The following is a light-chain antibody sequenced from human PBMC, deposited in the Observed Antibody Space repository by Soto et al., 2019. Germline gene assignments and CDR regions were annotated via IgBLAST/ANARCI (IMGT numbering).Light chain of an antibody. CDR2: DVS. Sequence: QSALTQPASLSGSPGQSITISCTATSSDVGGYNYVSWYQQHPGKGPKLMIYDVSNRPSGVSIRFSGSKSGNTASLTISGLQAEDEADYYCSSYRASSTTHYVFGTGTKLTVL. V-gene: IGLV2-14*03. J-gene: IGLJ1*01. CDR1: SSDVGGYNY. CDR3: SSYRASSTTHYV.